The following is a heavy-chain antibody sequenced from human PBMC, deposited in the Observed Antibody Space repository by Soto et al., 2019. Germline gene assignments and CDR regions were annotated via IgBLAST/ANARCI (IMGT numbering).Heavy chain of an antibody. CDR3: ARPYDSSGYYSLRLGYYYYGMDV. CDR1: GYSFTSYW. Sequence: GESLKISCKGSGYSFTSYWISWVRQMPGKGLEWMGRIDPSDSYTNYSPSFQGHVTISADKSISTAYLQWSSLKASDTAMYYCARPYDSSGYYSLRLGYYYYGMDVWGQGTTVTVS. CDR2: IDPSDSYT. V-gene: IGHV5-10-1*01. J-gene: IGHJ6*02. D-gene: IGHD3-22*01.